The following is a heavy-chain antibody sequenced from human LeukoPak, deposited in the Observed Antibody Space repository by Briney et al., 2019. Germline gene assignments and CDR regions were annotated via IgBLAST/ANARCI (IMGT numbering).Heavy chain of an antibody. CDR3: VRSLRSADF. CDR1: GFTFSNYW. CDR2: ISTDGSQT. J-gene: IGHJ4*02. V-gene: IGHV3-74*01. Sequence: GGSLRLSCGASGFTFSNYWMHWVRHAPGKGLMWVSQISTDGSQTFYADSVKGRFTISRDNAKNTLFLQMDSLRPEDTAVYYCVRSLRSADFWGQGTLVTVSS.